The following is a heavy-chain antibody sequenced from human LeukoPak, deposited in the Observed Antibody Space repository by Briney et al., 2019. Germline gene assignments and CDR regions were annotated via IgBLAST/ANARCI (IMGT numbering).Heavy chain of an antibody. CDR3: ARARDSASGWFDP. J-gene: IGHJ5*02. V-gene: IGHV3-11*01. CDR2: FSHTGNSI. CDR1: GFTFTDYY. Sequence: GGSLRLSCAASGFTFTDYYMSWIRQAPGKGPEWVSYFSHTGNSIRYADSVKGRFTISRDNAKNSVSLQMNSLRAEDTAVYYCARARDSASGWFDPWGQGTLVTVSS.